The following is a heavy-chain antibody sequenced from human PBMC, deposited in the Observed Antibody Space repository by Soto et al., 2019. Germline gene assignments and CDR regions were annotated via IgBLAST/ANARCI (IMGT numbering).Heavy chain of an antibody. CDR2: IFHGGNT. D-gene: IGHD6-25*01. V-gene: IGHV4-4*02. CDR1: GDSISSSNW. J-gene: IGHJ6*02. CDR3: ARDEGCGSHFGLDV. Sequence: SETLSLTCAVSGDSISSSNWWSWVRQSPGKGLEWIGDIFHGGNTNYNPSLKSRVTISVDKSDNQFSLKLNSVTAADTAVYYCARDEGCGSHFGLDVWGQGTTVTVSS.